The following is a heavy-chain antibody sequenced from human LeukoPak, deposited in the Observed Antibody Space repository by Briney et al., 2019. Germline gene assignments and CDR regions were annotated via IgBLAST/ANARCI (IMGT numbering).Heavy chain of an antibody. CDR1: GGSSSGYY. V-gene: IGHV4-34*01. Sequence: SETLSLTCVLYGGSSSGYYWSWIRQPPGKGLEWIGEINHSRSTNYNPSLKSRVTISVDTSKNQFSLKLSSVTAADTAVYYCARSSEGRYYYDSSGYSYYYYYMDVWGKGTTVTISS. CDR3: ARSSEGRYYYDSSGYSYYYYYMDV. D-gene: IGHD3-22*01. J-gene: IGHJ6*03. CDR2: INHSRST.